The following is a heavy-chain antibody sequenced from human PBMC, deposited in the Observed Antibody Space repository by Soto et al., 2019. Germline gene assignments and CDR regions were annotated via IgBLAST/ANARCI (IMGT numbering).Heavy chain of an antibody. D-gene: IGHD1-26*01. J-gene: IGHJ4*02. CDR2: IYDGGSS. CDR1: GGSISSSTYY. V-gene: IGHV4-39*01. Sequence: QLQLQESGPGLVKPSETLSLTCTVSGGSISSSTYYWGWVRQPPGKGLEWIASIYDGGSSHYHPSLKSRATISVDTSKNQFSLKLSSMTAADTAVYYCARHSSGRRHPGFDYWGQGTLVTVSS. CDR3: ARHSSGRRHPGFDY.